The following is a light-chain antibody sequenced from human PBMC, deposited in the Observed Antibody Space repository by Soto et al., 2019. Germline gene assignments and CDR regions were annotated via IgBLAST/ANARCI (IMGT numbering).Light chain of an antibody. CDR1: QSVSSY. V-gene: IGKV3-11*01. Sequence: EIVLTQSPATLSLSPGERATLSCRASQSVSSYLVWYQQKPGQAPRLLIYDASNRATGIPARFSGSGSGTDFTLTTSRLEPEDFAVYYCQQRTNWPWTFGQGTKVEIK. J-gene: IGKJ1*01. CDR2: DAS. CDR3: QQRTNWPWT.